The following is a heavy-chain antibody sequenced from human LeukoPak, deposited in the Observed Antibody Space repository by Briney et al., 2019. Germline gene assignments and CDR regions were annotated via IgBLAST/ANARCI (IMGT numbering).Heavy chain of an antibody. CDR2: IYPGDSDT. CDR3: ATSSDVVVPAAIYDYYYYGMDV. J-gene: IGHJ6*02. Sequence: GESLKISCKGSGYSSTSYWIGWVRQMPGKGLEWMGIIYPGDSDTRYSPSFQGQVTISADKSISTAYLQWSSLKASDTAMYYCATSSDVVVPAAIYDYYYYGMDVWGQGTTVTVSS. D-gene: IGHD2-2*01. CDR1: GYSSTSYW. V-gene: IGHV5-51*01.